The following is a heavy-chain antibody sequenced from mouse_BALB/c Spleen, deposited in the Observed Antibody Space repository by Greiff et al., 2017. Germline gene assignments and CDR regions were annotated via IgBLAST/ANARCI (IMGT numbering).Heavy chain of an antibody. D-gene: IGHD2-3*01. CDR3: ARGYEGFDY. V-gene: IGHV5-6-5*01. Sequence: DVHLVESGGGLVQPGGSRKLSCAASGFTFSSYAMSWVRQTPEKRLEWVASISSGGSTYYPDSVKGRFTISRDNARNILYLQMSSLRSEDTAMYYCARGYEGFDYWGQGTTLTVSS. CDR1: GFTFSSYA. J-gene: IGHJ2*01. CDR2: ISSGGST.